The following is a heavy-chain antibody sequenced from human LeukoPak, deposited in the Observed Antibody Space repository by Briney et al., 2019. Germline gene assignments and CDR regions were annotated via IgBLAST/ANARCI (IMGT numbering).Heavy chain of an antibody. J-gene: IGHJ4*01. D-gene: IGHD3-22*01. CDR2: IRYDGSNK. CDR1: GFTFSSYG. V-gene: IGHV3-30*02. CDR3: AGETYYYDSSGYFDY. Sequence: GGSLRLSCAASGFTFSSYGMHWVRQAPGKGLEWVAFIRYDGSNKYYADSVKGRFTISRDNSKNTLYLQMNGLRAEDTAVYYCAGETYYYDSSGYFDYWGQEPWSPSPQ.